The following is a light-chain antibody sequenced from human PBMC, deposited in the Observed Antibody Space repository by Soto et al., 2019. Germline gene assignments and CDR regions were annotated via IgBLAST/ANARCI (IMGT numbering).Light chain of an antibody. CDR2: EVS. Sequence: QSALTQPPSASGSPGQSVTISCTGTSSDVGGYNYVYWYQQHPGKAPKLMIYEVSKRPSGVPDRLYGSKSGNTATLTVSGLQAEDEADYYCNSYAGSNNWVFGGRTKLTVL. CDR3: NSYAGSNNWV. V-gene: IGLV2-8*01. J-gene: IGLJ3*02. CDR1: SSDVGGYNY.